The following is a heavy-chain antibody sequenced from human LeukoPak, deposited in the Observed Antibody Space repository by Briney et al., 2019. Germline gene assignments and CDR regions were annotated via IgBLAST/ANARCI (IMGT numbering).Heavy chain of an antibody. D-gene: IGHD7-27*01. J-gene: IGHJ4*02. CDR1: GFSFSKYW. CDR2: IKQDGSEK. CDR3: ARDKELGTFDY. V-gene: IGHV3-7*01. Sequence: PGGSLRLSCVASGFSFSKYWMSWVRQTPGKGLEWVANIKQDGSEKYYVDSVKGRFTISRDNAKNSLYLQMNSLRAEDTAVYYCARDKELGTFDYWGQGTLVTVSS.